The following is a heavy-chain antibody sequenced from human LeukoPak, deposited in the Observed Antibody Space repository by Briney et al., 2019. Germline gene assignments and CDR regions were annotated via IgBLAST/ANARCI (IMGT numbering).Heavy chain of an antibody. CDR1: GGSFSGHY. Sequence: SETLSLTCAVYGGSFSGHYWTWIRQPPGKGLEWIGESTHSGSTNYNPSLKSRVTISVDTSKNQFSLKLTSVTAADTAVYYCASMNYDSSGYYSRWGQGTLVTVSS. CDR2: STHSGST. J-gene: IGHJ4*02. D-gene: IGHD3-22*01. CDR3: ASMNYDSSGYYSR. V-gene: IGHV4-34*01.